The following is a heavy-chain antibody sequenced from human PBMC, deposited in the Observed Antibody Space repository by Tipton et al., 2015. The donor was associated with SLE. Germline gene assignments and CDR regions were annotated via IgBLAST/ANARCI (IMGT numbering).Heavy chain of an antibody. D-gene: IGHD6-13*01. CDR3: ARGAWAAAGH. Sequence: SLRLSCAASRFTVSSNYMSWVRQAPGKGLEWVSVIYSGGSTYYTDSVKGRFTISRDNSKNTLYLQMNSLRAEDTAVYYCARGAWAAAGHWGQGTLVTVSS. CDR1: RFTVSSNY. CDR2: IYSGGST. J-gene: IGHJ4*02. V-gene: IGHV3-66*01.